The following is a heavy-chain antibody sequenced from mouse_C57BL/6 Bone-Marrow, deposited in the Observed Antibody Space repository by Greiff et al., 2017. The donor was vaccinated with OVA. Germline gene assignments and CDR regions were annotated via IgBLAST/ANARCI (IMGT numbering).Heavy chain of an antibody. Sequence: QVQLKQPGTELVKPGASVKLSCKASGYTFTSYWMHWVKQRPGQGLEWIGNINPSNGGTNYNEKFKSKATLTVDKSSSTAYMQLSSLTSEDSAVYYCARSDGSSYGFAYWGQGTLVTVSA. CDR3: ARSDGSSYGFAY. J-gene: IGHJ3*01. D-gene: IGHD1-1*01. CDR2: INPSNGGT. V-gene: IGHV1-53*01. CDR1: GYTFTSYW.